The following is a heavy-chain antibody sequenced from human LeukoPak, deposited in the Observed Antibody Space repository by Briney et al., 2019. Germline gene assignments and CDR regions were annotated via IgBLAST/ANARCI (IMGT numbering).Heavy chain of an antibody. CDR3: ARDIVGATSLDY. CDR2: ISAYNGNT. CDR1: GYTFTSYG. Sequence: ASVKVSCKASGYTFTSYGISWVRQAPGQGLGWMGWISAYNGNTNYAQKLQGRVTMTTDTSTSTAYMELRSLRSDDTAVYYCARDIVGATSLDYWGQGTLVTVFS. J-gene: IGHJ4*02. D-gene: IGHD1-26*01. V-gene: IGHV1-18*01.